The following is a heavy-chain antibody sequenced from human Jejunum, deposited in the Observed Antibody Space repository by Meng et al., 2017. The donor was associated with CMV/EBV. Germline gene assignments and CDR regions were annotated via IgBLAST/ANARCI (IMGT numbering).Heavy chain of an antibody. J-gene: IGHJ6*02. CDR2: ISSSGSTI. D-gene: IGHD3-10*01. CDR1: GSTFRDYY. Sequence: SCAASGSTFRDYYMSWIRQAPGKGLEWVSYISSSGSTIYYADSVKGRFTISRDNAKNSLYLQMNTLRPDDTAVYYCARARGSGRGVWGQGTTVTVSS. CDR3: ARARGSGRGV. V-gene: IGHV3-11*01.